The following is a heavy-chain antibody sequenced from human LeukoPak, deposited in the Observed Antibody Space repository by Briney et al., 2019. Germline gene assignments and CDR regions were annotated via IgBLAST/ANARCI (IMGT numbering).Heavy chain of an antibody. CDR3: ATDANGPVPVV. Sequence: GGFLRLSCAASGFTVSTNFMSWVRQAPGRGLEWVSTIDRGAATYYADSVKGRFTISRDNSKSTLYLQMNSLRAEDTAVYFCATDANGPVPVVWGQGTLVTVSS. J-gene: IGHJ4*02. CDR2: IDRGAAT. CDR1: GFTVSTNF. V-gene: IGHV3-53*01.